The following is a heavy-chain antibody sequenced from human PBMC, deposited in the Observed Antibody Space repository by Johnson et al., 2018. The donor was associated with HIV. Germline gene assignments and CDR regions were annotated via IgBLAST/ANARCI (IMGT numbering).Heavy chain of an antibody. Sequence: QMQLVESGGGVVQPGRSLRLSCAASGFTFSSYAMHWVRQAPGKGLEWVAVISYHGSNTYYADSMRGRFTISRDNSKNTLYLQMNSLRVEDTAVYYCARGGLGYQNIHDAFDVWGQGTMVTVSS. CDR3: ARGGLGYQNIHDAFDV. D-gene: IGHD2-2*01. CDR2: ISYHGSNT. J-gene: IGHJ3*01. V-gene: IGHV3-30*04. CDR1: GFTFSSYA.